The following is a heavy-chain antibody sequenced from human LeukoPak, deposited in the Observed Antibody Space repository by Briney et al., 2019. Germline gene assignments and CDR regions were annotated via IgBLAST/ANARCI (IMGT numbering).Heavy chain of an antibody. CDR2: ISGGGSYT. J-gene: IGHJ4*02. CDR3: AKRITVSAGYYLDS. Sequence: GGSLRLSCVGSGFSFSSFAMSWVRQAPGKGLEWVSTISGGGSYTYFADSVKGRFTVSRDDSKSMHFLQMNSLRPENTALYFCAKRITVSAGYYLDSWGRGTLVTVSS. D-gene: IGHD6-19*01. CDR1: GFSFSSFA. V-gene: IGHV3-23*01.